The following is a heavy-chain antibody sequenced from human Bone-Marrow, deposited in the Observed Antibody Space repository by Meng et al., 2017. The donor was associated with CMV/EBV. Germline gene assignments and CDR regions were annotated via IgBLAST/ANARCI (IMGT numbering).Heavy chain of an antibody. CDR3: ARAHCSSTSCLWDFDY. CDR2: INPDTGDT. Sequence: ASVKVSCKASTYTFIDRHIHWVRQAPGQGLEWVGWINPDTGDTKYAEKFQGRVTLTRDTSISTAYMDLSGLRSDDTAVYYCARAHCSSTSCLWDFDYWGQGTLVTVSS. D-gene: IGHD2-2*01. CDR1: TYTFIDRH. J-gene: IGHJ4*02. V-gene: IGHV1-2*02.